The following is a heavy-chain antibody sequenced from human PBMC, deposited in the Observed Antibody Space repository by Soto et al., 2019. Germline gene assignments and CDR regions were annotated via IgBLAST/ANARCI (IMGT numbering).Heavy chain of an antibody. V-gene: IGHV3-21*01. Sequence: GGFLRLSCAASGFTFSSYSMNWVRQAPGKGLEWVSSISSSSSYIYYADSVKGRFTISRDNAKNSLYLQMNSLRAEDTAVYYCARDFFPRESGAPLDVWGQGTTVTVSS. CDR2: ISSSSSYI. D-gene: IGHD1-26*01. CDR1: GFTFSSYS. CDR3: ARDFFPRESGAPLDV. J-gene: IGHJ6*02.